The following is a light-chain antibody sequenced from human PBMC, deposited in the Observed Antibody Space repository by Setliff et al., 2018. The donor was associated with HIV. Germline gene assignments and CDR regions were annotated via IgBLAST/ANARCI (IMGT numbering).Light chain of an antibody. CDR1: QTISSW. Sequence: DIQMTQSSSTLSASVGDRVTITCRASQTISSWLAWYQQKPGKAPKLLIYKASNLESGVPSRFSGSGSGTEFTLTISSLQPDDFATYYCQQCNSYPWTFGQGTKVDIK. V-gene: IGKV1-5*03. CDR2: KAS. CDR3: QQCNSYPWT. J-gene: IGKJ1*01.